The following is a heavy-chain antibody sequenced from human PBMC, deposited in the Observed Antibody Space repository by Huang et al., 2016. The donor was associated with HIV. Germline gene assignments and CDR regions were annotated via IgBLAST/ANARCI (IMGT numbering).Heavy chain of an antibody. CDR3: ARGQLGSYGDYDVLY. J-gene: IGHJ4*02. CDR1: GGTFSKYA. V-gene: IGHV1-69*13. D-gene: IGHD4-17*01. Sequence: QVQLVQSGAEVKTPGSSVKVSCTASGGTFSKYAISWVRQAPGQGLEWMGGIIPMLGTPNYARKCQGRVTITADDTTSTTYVEVSSLRSEDTALYYCARGQLGSYGDYDVLYWGQGTLVTVSS. CDR2: IIPMLGTP.